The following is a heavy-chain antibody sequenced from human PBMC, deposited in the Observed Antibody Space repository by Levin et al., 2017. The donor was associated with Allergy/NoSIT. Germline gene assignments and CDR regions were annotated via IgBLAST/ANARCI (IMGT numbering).Heavy chain of an antibody. Sequence: HTGGSLRLSCAASGFTFDDYAMHWVRQAPGKGLEWVSGISWNSGSIGYADSVKGRFTISRDNAKNSLYLQMNSLRAEDTALYYCAKDIAAAGLFDYWGQGTLVTVSS. CDR2: ISWNSGSI. CDR3: AKDIAAAGLFDY. J-gene: IGHJ4*02. V-gene: IGHV3-9*01. D-gene: IGHD6-13*01. CDR1: GFTFDDYA.